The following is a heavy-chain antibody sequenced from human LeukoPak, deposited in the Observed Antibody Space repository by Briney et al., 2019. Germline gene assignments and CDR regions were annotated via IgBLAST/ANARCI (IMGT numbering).Heavy chain of an antibody. CDR2: ISYDGSNK. Sequence: GGSLRLSCAASGFTFSSYGMHWVRQAPGKGLEWVAVISYDGSNKYYADSVKGRFTISRDNSKNTLYLQMNSLRAEDTAVYYCAKLRGQLLWFGDPLLYYGMDAWGKGTTVTASS. D-gene: IGHD3-10*01. J-gene: IGHJ6*04. CDR1: GFTFSSYG. V-gene: IGHV3-30*18. CDR3: AKLRGQLLWFGDPLLYYGMDA.